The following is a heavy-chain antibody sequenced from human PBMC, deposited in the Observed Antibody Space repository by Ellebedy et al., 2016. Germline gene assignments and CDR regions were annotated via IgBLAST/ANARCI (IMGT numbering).Heavy chain of an antibody. CDR3: ARDPYDFWSGPGGNFDY. Sequence: ASVKVSXXASGYTFTSYGISWVRQAPGQGLEWMGWISAYNGNTNYAQKLQGRVTMTTDTSTSTAYMELRSLRSDDTAVHYCARDPYDFWSGPGGNFDYWGQGTLVTVSS. CDR2: ISAYNGNT. V-gene: IGHV1-18*01. J-gene: IGHJ4*02. D-gene: IGHD3-3*01. CDR1: GYTFTSYG.